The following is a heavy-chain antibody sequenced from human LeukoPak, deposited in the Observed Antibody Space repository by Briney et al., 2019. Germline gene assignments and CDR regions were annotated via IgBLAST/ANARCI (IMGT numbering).Heavy chain of an antibody. CDR2: IYPGDSDT. V-gene: IGHV5-51*01. CDR3: ARRAYYDSSGYYYYFDY. CDR1: GYSFTSYW. J-gene: IGHJ4*02. D-gene: IGHD3-22*01. Sequence: GESLKISCKGSGYSFTSYWIGWVRPMPGKGLEWMGIIYPGDSDTRYSPSFQGQVTISADKSISTAYLQWSSLKASDTAMYYCARRAYYDSSGYYYYFDYWGQGTLVTVSS.